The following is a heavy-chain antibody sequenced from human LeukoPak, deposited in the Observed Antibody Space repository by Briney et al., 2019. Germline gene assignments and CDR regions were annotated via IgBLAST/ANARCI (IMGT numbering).Heavy chain of an antibody. J-gene: IGHJ4*02. CDR2: IIPIFGTA. CDR3: ARGVRTPPDCSGGSCYMYYFDC. Sequence: SVKVSCKASGGTFSSYAISWVRQAPGQGLEWMGGIIPIFGTANYAQKFQGRVTITTDESTSTAYMELSSLRSEDTAVYYCARGVRTPPDCSGGSCYMYYFDCWGQGTLVTVSS. CDR1: GGTFSSYA. V-gene: IGHV1-69*05. D-gene: IGHD2-15*01.